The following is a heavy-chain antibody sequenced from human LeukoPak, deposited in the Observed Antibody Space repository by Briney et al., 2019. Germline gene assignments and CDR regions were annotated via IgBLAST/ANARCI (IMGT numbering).Heavy chain of an antibody. D-gene: IGHD2-8*01. V-gene: IGHV1-69-2*01. CDR1: GYTFTDYY. CDR3: ARGHEGYCTNGVCYFDY. J-gene: IGHJ4*02. CDR2: VDPEDGET. Sequence: ASVKVSCKVSGYTFTDYYMHWVQQAPGKGLEWMGLVDPEDGETIYAQKFQGRVTITADESTSTAYMELSSLRSEDTAVYYCARGHEGYCTNGVCYFDYWGQGTLVTVSS.